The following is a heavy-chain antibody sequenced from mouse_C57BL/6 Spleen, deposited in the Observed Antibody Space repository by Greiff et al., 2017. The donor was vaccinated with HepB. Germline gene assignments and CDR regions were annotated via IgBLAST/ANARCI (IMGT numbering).Heavy chain of an antibody. CDR2: IWSDGST. Sequence: VMLVESGPGLVAPSQSLSITCTVSGFSLTSYGVHWVRQPPGKGLEWLVVIWSDGSTTYNSALKSRLSISKDNSKSQVFLKMNSLQTDDTAMYYCARHYDGYYVGWFAYWGQGTLVTVSA. V-gene: IGHV2-6-1*01. CDR1: GFSLTSYG. D-gene: IGHD2-3*01. J-gene: IGHJ3*01. CDR3: ARHYDGYYVGWFAY.